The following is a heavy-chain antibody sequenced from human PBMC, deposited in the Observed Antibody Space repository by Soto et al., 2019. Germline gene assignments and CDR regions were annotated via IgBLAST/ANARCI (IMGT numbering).Heavy chain of an antibody. Sequence: GGSLRLSCATSGFSFSNAWMTWVRQAPGKGLEWVGRIKTKSDGGATGYAAPVKGRFTISRDDSKNTVSLQMNSLKTEDTAVYYCTTNPYWGQGTLVTVSS. CDR3: TTNPY. CDR2: IKTKSDGGAT. CDR1: GFSFSNAW. V-gene: IGHV3-15*01. J-gene: IGHJ4*02.